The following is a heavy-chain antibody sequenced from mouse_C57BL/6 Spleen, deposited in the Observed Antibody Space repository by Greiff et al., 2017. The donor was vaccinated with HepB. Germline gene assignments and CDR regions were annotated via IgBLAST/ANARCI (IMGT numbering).Heavy chain of an antibody. CDR3: ARRSYYGNHFDY. CDR1: GYTFTDYN. Sequence: VQLQQPGPELVKPGASVKIPCKASGYTFTDYNMDWVKQSHGKSLEWIGDINPNNGGTIYNQKFKGKATLTVDKSSSTAYMELRSLTSEDTAVYYCARRSYYGNHFDYWGQGTTLTVSS. CDR2: INPNNGGT. V-gene: IGHV1-18*01. D-gene: IGHD2-1*01. J-gene: IGHJ2*01.